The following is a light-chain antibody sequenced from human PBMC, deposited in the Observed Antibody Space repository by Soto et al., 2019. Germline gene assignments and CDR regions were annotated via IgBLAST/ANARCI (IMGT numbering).Light chain of an antibody. V-gene: IGKV3D-11*01. CDR3: QQSGDSQWT. Sequence: EIVLTQSPATLSLSPGERATLSCRASQGVSSYLAWYQQKPGQAPRLLIYDASRRATGIPDRFSGSGSGMDFTLTISSLEPEDFAVYYCQQSGDSQWTFGQGTKVDIK. CDR1: QGVSSY. J-gene: IGKJ1*01. CDR2: DAS.